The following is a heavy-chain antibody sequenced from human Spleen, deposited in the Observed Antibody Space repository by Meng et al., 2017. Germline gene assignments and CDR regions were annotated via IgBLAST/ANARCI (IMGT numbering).Heavy chain of an antibody. CDR3: ARETGYSGYDSDY. CDR2: IIPIFGTA. V-gene: IGHV1-69*13. D-gene: IGHD5-12*01. J-gene: IGHJ4*02. CDR1: GGTFSSYA. Sequence: SVKVSCKASGGTFSSYAISWLRQAPGQGLEWMGGIIPIFGTANYAQKFQGRVTITADESTSTAYMELSSLRSEDTAVYYCARETGYSGYDSDYWGQGTLVTVSS.